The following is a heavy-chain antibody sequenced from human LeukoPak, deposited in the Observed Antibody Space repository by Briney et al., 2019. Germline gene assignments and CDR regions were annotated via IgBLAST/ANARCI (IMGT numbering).Heavy chain of an antibody. V-gene: IGHV3-11*01. CDR2: ISNTGGTT. CDR1: GFTFSDYY. CDR3: ARGTFGGVTFDY. Sequence: GGSLRLSCAASGFTFSDYYMTWLRQAPGKGLECVSYISNTGGTTHYADSVRGRFTIFRDNTKNLLYLQMNSLRAEDTAVYYCARGTFGGVTFDYWGQGTLVAVSS. D-gene: IGHD3-16*01. J-gene: IGHJ4*02.